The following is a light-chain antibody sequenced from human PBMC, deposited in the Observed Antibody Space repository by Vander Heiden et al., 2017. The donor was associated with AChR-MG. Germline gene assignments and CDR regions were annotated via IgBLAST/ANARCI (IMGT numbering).Light chain of an antibody. V-gene: IGLV2-14*03. Sequence: QAFLTPPASVSGSPGQSITIACAGTGRDGGGYNDVSWYQQNPGKAPKLMIYDVSNRPSGVSNRFSGSNSVNTASLTISGLQAEDEADYYCSSYTSTSTLVFGGGTKLTVL. CDR1: GRDGGGYND. CDR3: SSYTSTSTLV. J-gene: IGLJ2*01. CDR2: DVS.